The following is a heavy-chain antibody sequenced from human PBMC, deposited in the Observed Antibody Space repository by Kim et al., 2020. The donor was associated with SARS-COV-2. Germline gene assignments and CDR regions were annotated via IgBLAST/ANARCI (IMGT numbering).Heavy chain of an antibody. V-gene: IGHV3-73*01. Sequence: GGSLRLSCAASGFTFSGSAMHWVRQASGKGLEWVGRIRSKANSYATAYAASVKGRFTISRDDSKNTAYLQMNSLKTEDTAVYYCTRHDDERWLQPSVNWGQGTLVTVSS. CDR2: IRSKANSYAT. CDR1: GFTFSGSA. J-gene: IGHJ4*02. D-gene: IGHD5-12*01. CDR3: TRHDDERWLQPSVN.